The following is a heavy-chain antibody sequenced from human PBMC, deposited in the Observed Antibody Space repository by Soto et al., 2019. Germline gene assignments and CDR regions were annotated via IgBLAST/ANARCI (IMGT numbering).Heavy chain of an antibody. J-gene: IGHJ4*02. CDR1: GGSISSSSYY. Sequence: SETLSLTCTVSGGSISSSSYYWGWIRQPPGKGLEWIGSIYYSGSTYYNPSLKSRVTISVDTSKNQFSLKLSSVTAADTAVYYCARAQSGYSRWLFDYWGQGTLVTVSS. CDR3: ARAQSGYSRWLFDY. CDR2: IYYSGST. D-gene: IGHD6-13*01. V-gene: IGHV4-39*01.